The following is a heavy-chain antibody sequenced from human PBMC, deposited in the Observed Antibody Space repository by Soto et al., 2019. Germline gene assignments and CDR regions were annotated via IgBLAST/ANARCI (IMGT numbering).Heavy chain of an antibody. CDR2: ISYDGSNK. V-gene: IGHV3-30*18. J-gene: IGHJ4*02. CDR1: EFTFSNYA. Sequence: QVQLVESGGGVVQPGRSLRLSCAASEFTFSNYAMHWVRQAPGKGLEWVALISYDGSNKYYADSVKGRFTISRDNSKNTLYMQMTRLRPEDTAVFYWAKVGGGGYVQPGHYEVWGQGTLVTVSS. D-gene: IGHD3-22*01. CDR3: AKVGGGGYVQPGHYEV.